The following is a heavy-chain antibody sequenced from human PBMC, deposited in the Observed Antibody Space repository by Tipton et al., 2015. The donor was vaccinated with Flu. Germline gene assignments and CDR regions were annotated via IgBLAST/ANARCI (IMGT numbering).Heavy chain of an antibody. V-gene: IGHV4-39*07. CDR1: GGSVDSTTYY. Sequence: LRLSCSVSGGSVDSTTYYWGWIRQPPGKGLEWIGTIYYSGSTYYNPSLKSRVTMSVDTSKNQFSLKLSSVTAADTAVYYCARDPAGYYDNSAYNIFDSWGQGALVTVSS. CDR3: ARDPAGYYDNSAYNIFDS. D-gene: IGHD3-22*01. J-gene: IGHJ4*02. CDR2: IYYSGST.